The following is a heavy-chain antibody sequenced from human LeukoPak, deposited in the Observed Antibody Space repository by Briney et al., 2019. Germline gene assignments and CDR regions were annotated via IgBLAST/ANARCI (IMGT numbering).Heavy chain of an antibody. CDR2: FDPEDGET. CDR1: GYTLTELS. J-gene: IGHJ3*02. CDR3: ATDFPCTSCPEIASDRGAFDI. D-gene: IGHD2-2*01. V-gene: IGHV1-24*01. Sequence: SVKVSCKVSGYTLTELSMHWVRQAPGKGLEWMGGFDPEDGETIYAQKFQGRVTMTEDTSTDTAYMELSSLRSEYTAVYYCATDFPCTSCPEIASDRGAFDIWGQGTMVTVSS.